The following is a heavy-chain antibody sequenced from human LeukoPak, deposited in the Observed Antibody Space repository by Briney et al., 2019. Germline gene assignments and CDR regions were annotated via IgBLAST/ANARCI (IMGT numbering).Heavy chain of an antibody. CDR3: AKLTDPSYPAFDY. J-gene: IGHJ4*02. Sequence: PGGSLRLSCAASGFTFDDYAMHWVRQAPGKGLEWVSGISWNSGSIGYADSVKGRYTISRDNAKNSLYLQMNSLRAEDTALYYCAKLTDPSYPAFDYWGQGTLVTVSS. CDR2: ISWNSGSI. V-gene: IGHV3-9*01. CDR1: GFTFDDYA.